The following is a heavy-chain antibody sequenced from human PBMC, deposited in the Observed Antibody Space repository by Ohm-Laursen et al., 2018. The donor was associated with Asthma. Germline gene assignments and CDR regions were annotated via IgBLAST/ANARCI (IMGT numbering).Heavy chain of an antibody. V-gene: IGHV3-48*01. D-gene: IGHD2-21*02. CDR3: AKVGFDGDCGIWDY. CDR1: GFTFSTQS. CDR2: ISPSSSPI. J-gene: IGHJ4*02. Sequence: SLRLSCTASGFTFSTQSMNWVRQAPGKGLEWVAYISPSSSPIYYGGSVQGRFTISRDNSKNTLYLQMDSLTADDTAVYYCAKVGFDGDCGIWDYWGQGALVTVSS.